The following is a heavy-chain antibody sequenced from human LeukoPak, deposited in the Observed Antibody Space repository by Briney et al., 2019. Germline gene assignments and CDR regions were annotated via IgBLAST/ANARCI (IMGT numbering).Heavy chain of an antibody. V-gene: IGHV3-30*02. CDR3: AKDQRVYSSSWYWGADY. Sequence: SCKASGYTFTSYGISWVRQAPGKGLEWVAFIRYDGSNKYYADSVKGRFTISRDNSKNTLYLQMNSLRAEDTAVYYCAKDQRVYSSSWYWGADYWGQGTLVTVSS. J-gene: IGHJ4*02. D-gene: IGHD6-13*01. CDR1: GYTFTSYG. CDR2: IRYDGSNK.